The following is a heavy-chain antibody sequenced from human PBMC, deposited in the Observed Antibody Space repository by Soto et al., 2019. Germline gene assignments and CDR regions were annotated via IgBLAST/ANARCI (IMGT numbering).Heavy chain of an antibody. V-gene: IGHV3-23*01. CDR2: ISGSGGST. D-gene: IGHD2-15*01. J-gene: IGHJ4*02. CDR3: AKISPLRTAAAASAPLDY. Sequence: EVQLLESGGGLVQPGGSLRLSCAASGFTFSSYAMSWVRQAPGKGLEWVSAISGSGGSTYYADSVKGRFTISRDNSKNTLYLQMNTLRAEDTAVYYCAKISPLRTAAAASAPLDYWGQGTLFTVSS. CDR1: GFTFSSYA.